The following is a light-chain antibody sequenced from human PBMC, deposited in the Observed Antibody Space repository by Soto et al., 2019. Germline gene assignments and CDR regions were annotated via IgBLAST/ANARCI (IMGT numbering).Light chain of an antibody. V-gene: IGKV1-5*03. Sequence: DIQMTQSPSTLSASVGDTVTITCRASQTISSWLAWYQQKPGEAPRLLIYQASSLETEVPSRFSGSGSGTEFTLTISSLQPGDFATYYCQQYNSYSLTFGQGTKVDIK. CDR2: QAS. J-gene: IGKJ1*01. CDR1: QTISSW. CDR3: QQYNSYSLT.